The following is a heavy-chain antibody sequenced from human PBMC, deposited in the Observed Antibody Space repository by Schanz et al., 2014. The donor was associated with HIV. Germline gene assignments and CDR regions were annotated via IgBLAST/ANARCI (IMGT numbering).Heavy chain of an antibody. J-gene: IGHJ3*02. D-gene: IGHD2-8*01. Sequence: HVQLVESGGGVVQPGRSLRLSCAASGFTFSDYYMSWIRQAPGKGLEWVSYISSSGSTKYNADSVKGRFTISRDNAKNSLYLQMNSLRAEDTAVYYCARGVVVAGVGRAFDTWGLGTLVTVSS. CDR3: ARGVVVAGVGRAFDT. CDR2: ISSSGSTK. CDR1: GFTFSDYY. V-gene: IGHV3-11*01.